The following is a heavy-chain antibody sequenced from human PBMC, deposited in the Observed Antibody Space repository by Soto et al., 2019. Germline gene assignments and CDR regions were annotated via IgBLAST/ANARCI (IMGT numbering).Heavy chain of an antibody. CDR1: GFTFSSYG. D-gene: IGHD7-27*01. J-gene: IGHJ6*02. CDR3: AKDQGFDWGSGHYYYYGMDV. V-gene: IGHV3-30*18. Sequence: LRLSCAASGFTFSSYGMHWVRQAPGKGLEWVAVISYDGSNKYYADSVKGRFTISRDNSKNTLYLQMNSLRAEDTAVYYCAKDQGFDWGSGHYYYYGMDVWGQGTTVTVSS. CDR2: ISYDGSNK.